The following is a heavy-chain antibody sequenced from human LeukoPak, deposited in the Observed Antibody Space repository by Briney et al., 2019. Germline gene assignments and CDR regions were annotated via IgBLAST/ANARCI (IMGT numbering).Heavy chain of an antibody. CDR1: GYTFTGYY. J-gene: IGHJ4*02. CDR2: ITPNSGDT. Sequence: ASVKVSCKASGYTFTGYYIHWMRLAPGQGLEWMGRITPNSGDTIYAQKFQGRVTMTTDTSISTAYMELSSLRSDDKAVYYCARDRVGAINPDYWGQGTLVTVSS. CDR3: ARDRVGAINPDY. D-gene: IGHD1-26*01. V-gene: IGHV1-2*06.